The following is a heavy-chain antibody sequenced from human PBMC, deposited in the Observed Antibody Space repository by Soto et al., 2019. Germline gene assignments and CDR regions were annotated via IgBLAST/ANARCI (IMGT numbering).Heavy chain of an antibody. CDR2: ISASGAGA. Sequence: QVSESGGGLGQPGGSLRLSCTVSGLTFRSFAMSWVRQAPGKGLEWVSAISASGAGAYYADSVKGRFTISSNNSKNPLYLQMKRLRAVDSAVNYFAKNEGLRLENYCFDYWGQGTLVIVSS. D-gene: IGHD3-16*01. CDR3: AKNEGLRLENYCFDY. V-gene: IGHV3-23*01. CDR1: GLTFRSFA. J-gene: IGHJ4*02.